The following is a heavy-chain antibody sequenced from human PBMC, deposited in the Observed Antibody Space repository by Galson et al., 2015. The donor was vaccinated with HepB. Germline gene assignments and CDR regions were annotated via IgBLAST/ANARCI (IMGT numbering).Heavy chain of an antibody. CDR3: ARIRPYSSGWSLDY. V-gene: IGHV2-70*04. CDR1: GFSLSTSGMR. Sequence: PALVKPTQTLTLTCTFSGFSLSTSGMRVSWIRQPPGKALEWLARIDWDDDKFYSTSLKTRLTISKDTSKNQMVLTMTNMDPVDTATYYCARIRPYSSGWSLDYWGQGTLVTVSS. CDR2: IDWDDDK. J-gene: IGHJ4*02. D-gene: IGHD6-19*01.